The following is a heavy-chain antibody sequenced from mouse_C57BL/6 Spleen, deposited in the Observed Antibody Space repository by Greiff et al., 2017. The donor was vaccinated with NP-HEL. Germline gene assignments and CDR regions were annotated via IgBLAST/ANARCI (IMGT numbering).Heavy chain of an antibody. CDR2: ISSGSSTI. J-gene: IGHJ4*01. D-gene: IGHD2-3*01. V-gene: IGHV5-17*01. Sequence: EVKLMESGGGLVKPGGSLKLSCAASGFTFSDYGMHWVRQAPEKGLEWVAYISSGSSTIYYADKVKGRFTISRDNAKNTLFLQMTSLRSEDTAMYYCARPDGSYAMDYWGQGTSVTVSS. CDR3: ARPDGSYAMDY. CDR1: GFTFSDYG.